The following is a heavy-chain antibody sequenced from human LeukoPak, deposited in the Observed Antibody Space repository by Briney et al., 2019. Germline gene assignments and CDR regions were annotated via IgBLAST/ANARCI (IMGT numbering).Heavy chain of an antibody. CDR2: INHSGST. D-gene: IGHD3-16*02. V-gene: IGHV4-34*01. CDR1: GGSFSGYY. J-gene: IGHJ5*02. Sequence: PSETLSLTCAVYGGSFSGYYWSWIRQPPGKGLEWIGEINHSGSTNYNPSLKSRVTMSLDTSKNQFSPKLSSVTAADTAVYYCARDENGYVWGSFRAWGQGTLVTVSS. CDR3: ARDENGYVWGSFRA.